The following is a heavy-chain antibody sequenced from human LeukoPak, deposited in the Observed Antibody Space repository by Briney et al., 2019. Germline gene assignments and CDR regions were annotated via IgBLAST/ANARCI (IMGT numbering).Heavy chain of an antibody. Sequence: SETLSLTCAVSGGSISSYYWSWIRQPPGKGLEWTGYIYYSGSTNYNPSLKSRVTISVDTSKNQFSLKLSSVTAADTAVYYCARYYYGSGSQFDYWGQGTLVTVSS. D-gene: IGHD3-10*01. CDR2: IYYSGST. J-gene: IGHJ4*02. CDR3: ARYYYGSGSQFDY. V-gene: IGHV4-59*01. CDR1: GGSISSYY.